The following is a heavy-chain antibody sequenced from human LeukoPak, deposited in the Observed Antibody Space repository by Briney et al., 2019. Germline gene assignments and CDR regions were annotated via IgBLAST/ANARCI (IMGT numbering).Heavy chain of an antibody. J-gene: IGHJ4*02. D-gene: IGHD3-22*01. CDR1: GYTFSAYY. CDR2: INANNGGT. CDR3: ARSHSAYSYDY. Sequence: ASVKVSCKASGYTFSAYYMHWVRQAPGQGLEWMGWINANNGGTVYAQKFQGRVTMTRDTSISTAYMELSRLSFDDTAVYYCARSHSAYSYDYRGQGSLVLVSS. V-gene: IGHV1-2*02.